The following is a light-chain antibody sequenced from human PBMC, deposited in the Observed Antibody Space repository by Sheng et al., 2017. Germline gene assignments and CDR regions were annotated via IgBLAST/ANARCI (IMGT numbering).Light chain of an antibody. CDR3: SSYTSSSTRVV. V-gene: IGLV1-40*01. CDR2: GNN. J-gene: IGLJ2*01. CDR1: SSNIGAGYD. Sequence: QSVLTQPPSVSGAPGQRVTISCTGSSSNIGAGYDVHWYQQLPGTAPKLLIYGNNNRPSGVPDRFSGSKSGNTASLTISGLQAEDEADYYCSSYTSSSTRVVFGGGTKLTVL.